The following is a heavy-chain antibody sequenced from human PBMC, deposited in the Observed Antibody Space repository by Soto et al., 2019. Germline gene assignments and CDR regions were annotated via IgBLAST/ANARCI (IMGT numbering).Heavy chain of an antibody. J-gene: IGHJ4*02. CDR1: GFTFSSYA. Sequence: GGSLRLSCAAFGFTFSSYAISWVRQAPGKGLEWVSAINGSRGSTYYADSMKGRATISRDYSKNTLYLQMNSLRAEDTAVYYCAKDGYYDSSGYPLGRGFDDWGQGTLVTVSS. D-gene: IGHD3-22*01. V-gene: IGHV3-23*01. CDR2: INGSRGST. CDR3: AKDGYYDSSGYPLGRGFDD.